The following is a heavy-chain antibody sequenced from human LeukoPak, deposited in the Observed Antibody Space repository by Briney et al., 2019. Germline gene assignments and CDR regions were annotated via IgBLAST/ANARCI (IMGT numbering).Heavy chain of an antibody. V-gene: IGHV4-34*01. J-gene: IGHJ4*02. D-gene: IGHD5-12*01. Sequence: EPLSPTCAVYGGSFSGYYWSWIRQPPGKGLEWIGEINHSGSTNYNPSLKSRVTISVDTSKNQFSLKLSSVTAADTAVYYCARGYSGYDCWGQGTLVTVSS. CDR2: INHSGST. CDR3: ARGYSGYDC. CDR1: GGSFSGYY.